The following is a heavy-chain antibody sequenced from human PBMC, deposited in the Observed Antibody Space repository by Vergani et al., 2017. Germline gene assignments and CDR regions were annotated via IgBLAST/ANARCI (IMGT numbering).Heavy chain of an antibody. D-gene: IGHD3-22*01. CDR2: ISSSSSTI. Sequence: EVQLVESGGGLVQPGGSLRLSCAASGFTFSSYSMNWVRQAPGKGLGWVSYISSSSSTIYYADSVKGRFTISRDNAKNSLYLQMNSLRAEDTAVYYCARSGTYYYDSSGYEDDAFDIWGQGTMVTVSS. CDR3: ARSGTYYYDSSGYEDDAFDI. J-gene: IGHJ3*02. V-gene: IGHV3-48*01. CDR1: GFTFSSYS.